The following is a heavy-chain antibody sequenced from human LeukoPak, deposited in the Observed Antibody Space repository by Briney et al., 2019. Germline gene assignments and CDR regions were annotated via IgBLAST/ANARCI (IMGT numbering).Heavy chain of an antibody. Sequence: GGSLRLSCAASGFTFSSYAMDWVRQAPGKGLEWVAVISYDGSNKYYADSVKGRFTISRDNSKNTLYLQMNSLRAEDTAVYYCATWGDYDSSGYNLDYWGQGTLVTVSS. CDR1: GFTFSSYA. D-gene: IGHD3-22*01. CDR3: ATWGDYDSSGYNLDY. CDR2: ISYDGSNK. J-gene: IGHJ4*02. V-gene: IGHV3-30-3*01.